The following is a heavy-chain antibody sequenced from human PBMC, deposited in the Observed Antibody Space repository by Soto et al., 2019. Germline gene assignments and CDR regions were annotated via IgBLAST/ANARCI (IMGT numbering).Heavy chain of an antibody. V-gene: IGHV3-23*01. Sequence: EVQLLESGGGLVQPGGSLRLSCAASGFTFSTYAMTWVRQAPGKGLEWVSGISGSGGSTYYADSVKGRFTISRDNSKNTLDLQMNSLRAEDTAVYYCAKRPLATVFGVAGNRFDPWGQGNRVTVSS. D-gene: IGHD3-3*01. CDR2: ISGSGGST. J-gene: IGHJ5*02. CDR3: AKRPLATVFGVAGNRFDP. CDR1: GFTFSTYA.